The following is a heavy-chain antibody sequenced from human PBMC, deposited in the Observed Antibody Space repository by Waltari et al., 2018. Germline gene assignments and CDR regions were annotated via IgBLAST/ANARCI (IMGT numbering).Heavy chain of an antibody. Sequence: QVQLQESGPGLVKPSETLSLTCAVSGYSISSGYYWGWIRQPPGKGLEWIGSIYHGGSTYYNPSLKSRVTISVDTPKTQFSLKLSSVTAADTAVYYCARLSGIAAAGKPDYWGQGTLVTVSS. CDR1: GYSISSGYY. J-gene: IGHJ4*02. D-gene: IGHD6-13*01. CDR3: ARLSGIAAAGKPDY. V-gene: IGHV4-38-2*01. CDR2: IYHGGST.